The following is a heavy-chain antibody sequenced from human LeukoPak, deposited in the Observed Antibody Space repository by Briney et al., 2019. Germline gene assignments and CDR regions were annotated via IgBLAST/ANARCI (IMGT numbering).Heavy chain of an antibody. J-gene: IGHJ4*02. D-gene: IGHD6-13*01. CDR3: ARDIAAAGLFFDY. CDR2: LKYDGSEK. V-gene: IGHV3-7*01. Sequence: PAGSLRLYCAASGFTFSSYWMSWVRQAPGKGLEGVANLKYDGSEKDYVDSGKGRSTVARDNAKNSLYLQMNSLRAEDTAVYYCARDIAAAGLFFDYWGQGTLVTVSS. CDR1: GFTFSSYW.